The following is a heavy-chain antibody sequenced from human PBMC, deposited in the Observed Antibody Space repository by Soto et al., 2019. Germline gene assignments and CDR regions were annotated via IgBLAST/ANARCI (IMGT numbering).Heavy chain of an antibody. CDR1: GFTFSSYA. V-gene: IGHV3-30-3*01. CDR3: ARDEMAGTTRFDY. CDR2: ISYDGSNK. Sequence: AGGSLRLSCAASGFTFSSYAIHWVRQAPGKGLEWVAVISYDGSNKYYADSVKGRFTISRDNSKNTLYLQMNSLRAEDTAVYYCARDEMAGTTRFDYWGQGTLVTVSS. J-gene: IGHJ4*02. D-gene: IGHD6-19*01.